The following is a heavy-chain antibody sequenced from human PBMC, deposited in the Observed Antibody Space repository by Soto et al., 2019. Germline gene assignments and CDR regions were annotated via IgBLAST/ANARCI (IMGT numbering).Heavy chain of an antibody. CDR2: IIPIFGTA. Sequence: QVQLVQSGAEVKKPGSSVKVSCKASGGTLSSYAISWVRQAPGQGLEWMGGIIPIFGTANYAQKFQGRVTITADESTSTDYMELSSLRSEDTAVYYCARDLGTNSGYDYSSLFYYWGQGTLVTVSS. D-gene: IGHD5-12*01. J-gene: IGHJ4*02. V-gene: IGHV1-69*01. CDR3: ARDLGTNSGYDYSSLFYY. CDR1: GGTLSSYA.